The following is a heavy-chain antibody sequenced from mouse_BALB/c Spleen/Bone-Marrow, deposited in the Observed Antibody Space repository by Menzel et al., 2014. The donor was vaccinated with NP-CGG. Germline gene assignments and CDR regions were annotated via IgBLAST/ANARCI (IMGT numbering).Heavy chain of an antibody. J-gene: IGHJ2*01. CDR3: GRGNYGNYVDYFDF. CDR1: GFTFSNYG. V-gene: IGHV5-6-3*01. Sequence: EVQLVESGGGLVQPGGSLKLSCAASGFTFSNYGMSWVRQTPDKRLELVATINSDGGSTYYPVSVKGRFAIYRDTAKNTLYLQMSSLKSEETAMYYCGRGNYGNYVDYFDFWGQGTTLTVSS. D-gene: IGHD2-1*01. CDR2: INSDGGST.